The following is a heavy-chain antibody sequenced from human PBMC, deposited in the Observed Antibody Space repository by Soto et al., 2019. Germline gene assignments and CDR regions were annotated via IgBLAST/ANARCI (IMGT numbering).Heavy chain of an antibody. V-gene: IGHV1-2*04. Sequence: ASVKVSCKASGYTFTGYYMHWVRQAPGQGLEWMGCINPNSGGTNYAQKFQGWVTMTRDTSISTAYMELSRLRSDDTAVDYCARAAPIVGATTSFDYWGQGTLVTVSS. CDR2: INPNSGGT. J-gene: IGHJ4*02. D-gene: IGHD1-26*01. CDR1: GYTFTGYY. CDR3: ARAAPIVGATTSFDY.